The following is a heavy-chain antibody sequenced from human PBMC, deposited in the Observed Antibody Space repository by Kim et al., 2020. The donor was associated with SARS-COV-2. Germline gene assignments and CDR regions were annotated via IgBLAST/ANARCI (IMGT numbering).Heavy chain of an antibody. D-gene: IGHD2-8*01. CDR1: GFTFSTSW. CDR3: ARPFSGTNCYVS. CDR2: INSDGSDT. Sequence: GGSLRLSCAASGFTFSTSWMNWVRQVPGKGLVWVSRINSDGSDTAYADSVKGRFTISRANAKNMIYLQLNRLRPEDTALYYCARPFSGTNCYVSLGQGT. V-gene: IGHV3-74*01. J-gene: IGHJ5*02.